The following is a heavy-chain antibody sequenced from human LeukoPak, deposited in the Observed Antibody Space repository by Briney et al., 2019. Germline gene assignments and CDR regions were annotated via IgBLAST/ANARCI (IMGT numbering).Heavy chain of an antibody. CDR2: IIPIFGTA. J-gene: IGHJ6*02. CDR3: ARDHGCSSTSCYYYYGMDV. V-gene: IGHV1-69*01. D-gene: IGHD2-2*01. CDR1: GGTFSSYA. Sequence: SVKVSCKASGGTFSSYAISWVRQAPGQGLEWMGGIIPIFGTANYAQKFQGRVTITADESTSTAYMELSSLRSEDTAVYYCARDHGCSSTSCYYYYGMDVWGQGTRVTVSS.